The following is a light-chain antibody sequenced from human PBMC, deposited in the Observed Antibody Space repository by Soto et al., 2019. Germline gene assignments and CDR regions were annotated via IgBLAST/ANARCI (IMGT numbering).Light chain of an antibody. CDR3: ATWDDSLSGVV. J-gene: IGLJ2*01. CDR1: SSNIGSNY. CDR2: RNN. V-gene: IGLV1-47*01. Sequence: QSVLTQPPSASGTPGQRVIISCSGSSSNIGSNYVFWYQQLPGTAPKLLIYRNNQRPSGVPDRFSGSYSGTSASLAISGLRSEDEADYYCATWDDSLSGVVFGGGTKLTVL.